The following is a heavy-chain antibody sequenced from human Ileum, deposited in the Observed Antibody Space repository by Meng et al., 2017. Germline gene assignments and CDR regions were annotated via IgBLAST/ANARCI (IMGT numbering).Heavy chain of an antibody. CDR1: GGAFSSSA. CDR2: IIPILNAS. V-gene: IGHV1-69*10. CDR3: ARDCSGGGCFDP. D-gene: IGHD2-15*01. Sequence: QVQLVQSGAEVKYPGSSVTVSCKASGGAFSSSAIGWLRQAPGRGLEWMGGIIPILNASTYAQNFKGRVTLSADMATTTVYMELSSLTSYDTAVYFCARDCSGGGCFDPWGQGTLVTVSS. J-gene: IGHJ5*02.